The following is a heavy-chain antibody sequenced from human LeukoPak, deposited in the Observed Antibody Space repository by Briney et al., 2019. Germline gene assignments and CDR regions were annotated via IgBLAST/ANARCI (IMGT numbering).Heavy chain of an antibody. D-gene: IGHD3-3*01. Sequence: SETLSLTCTVSGGSISSYYRSWIRQPAGKGLEWIGRIYTSGSTNYNPSLKSRVTMSVDTSKNQFSLKLSSVTAADTAVYYCARVLRLGINYYFDYWGQGTLVTVSS. J-gene: IGHJ4*02. CDR3: ARVLRLGINYYFDY. V-gene: IGHV4-4*07. CDR2: IYTSGST. CDR1: GGSISSYY.